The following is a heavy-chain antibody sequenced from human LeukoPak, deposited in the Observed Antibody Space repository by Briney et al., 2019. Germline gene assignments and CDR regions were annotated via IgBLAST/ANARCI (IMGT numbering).Heavy chain of an antibody. CDR3: AREEGVDGYNTESDY. J-gene: IGHJ4*02. Sequence: GGSLRLSCAASGFTFSSYSMNWVRQAPGKGLEWVSSISSSSSYIYYADSVKGRFTISRDNAKNSLYLQMNSLRAEDTAVYYCAREEGVDGYNTESDYWGQGTLVTVSS. CDR2: ISSSSSYI. CDR1: GFTFSSYS. D-gene: IGHD5-24*01. V-gene: IGHV3-21*01.